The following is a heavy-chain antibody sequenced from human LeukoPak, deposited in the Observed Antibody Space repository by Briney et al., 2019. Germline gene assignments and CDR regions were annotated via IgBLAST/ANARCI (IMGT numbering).Heavy chain of an antibody. CDR2: INHSGST. J-gene: IGHJ4*02. D-gene: IGHD2-2*02. Sequence: SETLSLTCAVYGGSFSGYYWSWIRQPPGKGLEGIGEINHSGSTNYNPSHKSRVTISVDTYKNQFSLKLSSVTAADTAVYYCPREDILVVPAAIPSYFDYWGQGTLVPVSS. CDR1: GGSFSGYY. CDR3: PREDILVVPAAIPSYFDY. V-gene: IGHV4-34*01.